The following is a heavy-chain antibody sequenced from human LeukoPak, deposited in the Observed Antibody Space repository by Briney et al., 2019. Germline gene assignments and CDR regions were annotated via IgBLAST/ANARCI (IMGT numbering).Heavy chain of an antibody. CDR3: ARDLRGYGGNSSPY. CDR1: GGSISSSSYY. D-gene: IGHD4-23*01. J-gene: IGHJ4*02. Sequence: SETLSLTCTVSGGSISSSSYYWGWIRQPPGKGLEWIGSIYYSGSTYYNPSLKSRVTISVDTSKNQFSLKLSSVTAADTAVYYCARDLRGYGGNSSPYWGQGTLVTVSS. V-gene: IGHV4-39*07. CDR2: IYYSGST.